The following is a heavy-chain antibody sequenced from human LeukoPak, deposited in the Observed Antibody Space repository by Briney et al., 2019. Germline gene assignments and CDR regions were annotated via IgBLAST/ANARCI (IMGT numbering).Heavy chain of an antibody. J-gene: IGHJ4*02. Sequence: SETLSLTCTVYGGSFSGYYWSWIRQPPGKGLEWIGEINHSGSTNYNPSLESRVTISVDTSKNQFSLKLSSVTAADTAVYYCARGVTMIVVGHQARFDYWGQGTLVTVSS. V-gene: IGHV4-34*01. CDR2: INHSGST. CDR3: ARGVTMIVVGHQARFDY. CDR1: GGSFSGYY. D-gene: IGHD3-22*01.